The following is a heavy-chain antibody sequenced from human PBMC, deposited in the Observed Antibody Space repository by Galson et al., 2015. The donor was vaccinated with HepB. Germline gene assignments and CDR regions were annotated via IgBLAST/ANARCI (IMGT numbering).Heavy chain of an antibody. CDR2: IVPIFGRA. V-gene: IGHV1-69*13. CDR3: ASTYFYGSRSTDYGMDV. D-gene: IGHD3-10*01. J-gene: IGHJ6*02. CDR1: GGTFSSNA. Sequence: SVKVSCKASGGTFSSNAISWVRQAPGQGLEWMGGIVPIFGRANFAPKFQDRVTITADDSTSTAYMELNSLRSEDTAVYYCASTYFYGSRSTDYGMDVWGHGTTVTVS.